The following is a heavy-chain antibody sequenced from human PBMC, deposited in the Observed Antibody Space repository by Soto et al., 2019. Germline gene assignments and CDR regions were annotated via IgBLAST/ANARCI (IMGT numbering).Heavy chain of an antibody. CDR2: VSSYNGNT. D-gene: IGHD3-10*01. V-gene: IGHV1-18*01. CDR1: GYTFTDDG. CDR3: AREVEGSYSPADF. Sequence: QVQLVQSGPEVKKPGASVTVSCKTSGYTFTDDGIDWVRQAPGRGLEWVGWVSSYNGNTNYAYNLKDRVIMTTDASTSTAYMELRGLRSDDTAVYYCAREVEGSYSPADFWGQGTPVTVSS. J-gene: IGHJ4*02.